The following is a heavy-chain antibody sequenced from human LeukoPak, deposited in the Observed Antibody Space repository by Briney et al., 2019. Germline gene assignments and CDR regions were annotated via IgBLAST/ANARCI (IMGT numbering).Heavy chain of an antibody. V-gene: IGHV4-59*01. Sequence: SQTLSLTCTVSGVSISSYYWSWIRQPPGKGLEWIGYISYSGSTNYNPSLKSRVTISVDTAKNQFSLKLSSVTAADTTVYYCASASHSIYYSYVDVWGKGTTVTVSS. CDR3: ASASHSIYYSYVDV. J-gene: IGHJ6*03. D-gene: IGHD3-3*02. CDR2: ISYSGST. CDR1: GVSISSYY.